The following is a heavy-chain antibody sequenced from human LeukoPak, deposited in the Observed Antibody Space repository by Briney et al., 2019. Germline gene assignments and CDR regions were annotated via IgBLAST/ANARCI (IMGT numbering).Heavy chain of an antibody. D-gene: IGHD3-16*02. V-gene: IGHV1-2*02. J-gene: IGHJ5*02. CDR2: INPNSGDT. CDR3: ARDLVSYDYVWGSYRYNWFDP. CDR1: GYSFTDYY. Sequence: ASVKVSCKASGYSFTDYYMHWVRQAPGQGLEWMGWINPNSGDTNFAQKFQGRVTMTRDTPISTAYMELSRLRSDDTAVYYCARDLVSYDYVWGSYRYNWFDPWGQGTLVTVSS.